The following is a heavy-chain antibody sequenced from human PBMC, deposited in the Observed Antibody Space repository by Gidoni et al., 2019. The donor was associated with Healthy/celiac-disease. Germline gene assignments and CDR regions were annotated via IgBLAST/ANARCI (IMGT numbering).Heavy chain of an antibody. CDR2: IYYSGST. D-gene: IGHD3-10*02. Sequence: QLQLQESGPGLVKPSETLSLTCTVSGGSISSSSYYWGWIRQPPGKGLEWIGSIYYSGSTYYNPSLKSRVTISVDTSKNQFSLKLSSVTAADTAVYYCARHVFTTFFYYYGMDVWGQGTTVTVSS. J-gene: IGHJ6*02. CDR3: ARHVFTTFFYYYGMDV. V-gene: IGHV4-39*01. CDR1: GGSISSSSYY.